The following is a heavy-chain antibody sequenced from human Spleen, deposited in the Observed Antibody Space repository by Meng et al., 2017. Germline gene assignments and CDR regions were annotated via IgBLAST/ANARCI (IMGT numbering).Heavy chain of an antibody. CDR1: GFSFSNFA. D-gene: IGHD3-10*01. V-gene: IGHV3-30*04. J-gene: IGHJ2*01. CDR3: VRQFGEFDWYFDL. CDR2: ISNDGSDE. Sequence: GGSLRLSCAASGFSFSNFALHWVRQAPGKGLEWVAVISNDGSDEYYADSVKGRFSISRDNSKNTLFLRMNSLRLENTAVYYCVRQFGEFDWYFDLWGRGTLVTVSS.